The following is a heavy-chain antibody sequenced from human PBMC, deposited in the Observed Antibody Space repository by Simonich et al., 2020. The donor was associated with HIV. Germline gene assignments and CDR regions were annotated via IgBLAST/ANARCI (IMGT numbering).Heavy chain of an antibody. D-gene: IGHD6-6*01. CDR3: AKDRYGSSCGSFDY. CDR2: IMRNSGST. V-gene: IGHV3-9*03. J-gene: IGHJ4*02. CDR1: GFTFDDYA. Sequence: EVQLVESGGGLVQPGRSLRLSCAASGFTFDDYAMHWVRQAPGKGREWVSDIMRNSGSTGYADSVKGRFTISRDNAKNSLYLQMNSLRAEDMALYYCAKDRYGSSCGSFDYWGQGTLVTVSS.